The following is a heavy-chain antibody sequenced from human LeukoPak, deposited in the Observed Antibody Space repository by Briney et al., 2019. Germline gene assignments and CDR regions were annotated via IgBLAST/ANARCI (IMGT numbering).Heavy chain of an antibody. CDR1: GFTFSSYG. V-gene: IGHV3-23*01. CDR2: VTGGGST. J-gene: IGHJ4*02. CDR3: ATSKGSSWSNFDY. D-gene: IGHD6-13*01. Sequence: GGSLRLSCAASGFTFSSYGMSWVRQAPGKGLDWVSAVTGGGSTHYADSVTGRFTISRDSSKNTLYLQMNSLRAEDTAVYYCATSKGSSWSNFDYWGQGTLVTVSS.